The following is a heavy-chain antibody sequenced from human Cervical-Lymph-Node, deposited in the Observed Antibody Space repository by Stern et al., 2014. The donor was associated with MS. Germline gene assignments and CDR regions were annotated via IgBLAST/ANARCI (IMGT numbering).Heavy chain of an antibody. D-gene: IGHD3-22*01. Sequence: EVQLVESGGGLVEPGRFLRLSCTVSGFTFGDYPMSWFRQAPGKGLEWVAFIRTKPYDETTEYAASVKGRFTISRDDSKSIAYLQMNSLKIEDTAVYYCSRVPLTSGYYYEADYWGQGTLVTVSS. J-gene: IGHJ4*02. V-gene: IGHV3-49*03. CDR1: GFTFGDYP. CDR2: IRTKPYDETT. CDR3: SRVPLTSGYYYEADY.